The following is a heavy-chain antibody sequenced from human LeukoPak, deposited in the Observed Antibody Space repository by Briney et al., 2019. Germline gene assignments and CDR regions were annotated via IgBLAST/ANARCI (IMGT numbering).Heavy chain of an antibody. CDR2: INPNSGGT. Sequence: GASVKVSCKASGYTFTGYYMHWVRHAPGQGLEWMGRINPNSGGTNYAQKFQGRVTMTRDTSISTAYMELSRLRSDDTAVYYCAREGWWVRGVIIPFDYWGQGTLVTVSS. CDR3: AREGWWVRGVIIPFDY. V-gene: IGHV1-2*06. CDR1: GYTFTGYY. J-gene: IGHJ4*02. D-gene: IGHD3-10*01.